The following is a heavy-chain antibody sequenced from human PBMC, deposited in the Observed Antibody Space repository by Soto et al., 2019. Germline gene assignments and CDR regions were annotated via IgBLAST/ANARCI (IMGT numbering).Heavy chain of an antibody. Sequence: GASVKVSCKASGGTFSSYAISWVRQAPGQGLEWMGGIIPIFGTANYAQKFQGRVTITADKSTSTAYMELSSLRSEDTAVYYCARGTPSTAMPRYNFDYWGQGTLVTVSS. J-gene: IGHJ4*02. D-gene: IGHD5-18*01. CDR1: GGTFSSYA. CDR2: IIPIFGTA. CDR3: ARGTPSTAMPRYNFDY. V-gene: IGHV1-69*06.